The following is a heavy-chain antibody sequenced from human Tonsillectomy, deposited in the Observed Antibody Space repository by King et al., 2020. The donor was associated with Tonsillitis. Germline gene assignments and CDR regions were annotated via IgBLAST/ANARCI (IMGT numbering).Heavy chain of an antibody. V-gene: IGHV1-18*01. CDR1: DYPFSTFG. CDR2: ISSYNGNT. J-gene: IGHJ4*02. D-gene: IGHD3-22*01. CDR3: ARNRATMIPYYFDY. Sequence: QLVQSGAEMKVPGASVKVSCKASDYPFSTFGINWVRQAPGQGLDWMGWISSYNGNTNFPPKRQGRVTMTTDTSTSTAYMELRGLRSDDTAVYYCARNRATMIPYYFDYWGQGTLVAVSP.